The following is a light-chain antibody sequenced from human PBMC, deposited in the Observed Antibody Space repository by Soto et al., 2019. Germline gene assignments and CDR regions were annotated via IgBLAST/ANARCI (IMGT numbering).Light chain of an antibody. CDR1: SSDVGGYNY. V-gene: IGLV2-14*01. CDR3: SSYTSSSTLV. CDR2: EVS. J-gene: IGLJ1*01. Sequence: QSALTQPASVSGSPGQSITISCTGTSSDVGGYNYVSWYQQHPGKAPKLMIYEVSNRPSGVSNRFSGSKSGNTASLTISGLQAEDEADYYGSSYTSSSTLVFGTGTQLTVL.